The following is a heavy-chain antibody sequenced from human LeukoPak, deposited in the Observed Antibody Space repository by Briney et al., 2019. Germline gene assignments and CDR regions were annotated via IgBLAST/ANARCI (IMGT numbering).Heavy chain of an antibody. Sequence: SETLSLTCTVSGDSISNGGHYWSWIRQPAGEGLEWIGRIHSSGSTTYNPSLKSRVTISVDTSKNQFSLELNGVSAADTAVYYCARGGDSGGYYPGGYSDKWGQGTLVTVSS. CDR2: IHSSGST. V-gene: IGHV4-61*02. D-gene: IGHD3-22*01. CDR1: GDSISNGGHY. CDR3: ARGGDSGGYYPGGYSDK. J-gene: IGHJ4*02.